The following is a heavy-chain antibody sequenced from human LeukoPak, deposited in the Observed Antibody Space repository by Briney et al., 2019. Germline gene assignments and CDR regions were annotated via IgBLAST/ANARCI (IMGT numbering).Heavy chain of an antibody. Sequence: ASVKVSCNPSGYTFTRFDINWVRQAPGQGLEWMGWTNPNNGSTGYAQKFQGRVTMTSSASIRTAYLEPRGLRSEDTAVYYCARAFYSSASGGGNYFDFWGQGTPVTVSS. J-gene: IGHJ4*02. V-gene: IGHV1-8*01. CDR1: GYTFTRFD. CDR2: TNPNNGST. CDR3: ARAFYSSASGGGNYFDF. D-gene: IGHD6-6*01.